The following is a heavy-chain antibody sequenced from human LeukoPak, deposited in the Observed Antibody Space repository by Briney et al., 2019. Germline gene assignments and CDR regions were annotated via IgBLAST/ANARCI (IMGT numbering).Heavy chain of an antibody. D-gene: IGHD4-23*01. J-gene: IGHJ4*02. V-gene: IGHV3-30*02. Sequence: GGTLRLSCAVSGFTFSSYAMHWVRQAPGKGLEWVAFIRYDGGNKYYADSVKGRFTISRDNSKNTLYLQTNSLTPEDTAVYYCAKSRVFYGGNSASGALDHWGQGTLVSVSS. CDR3: AKSRVFYGGNSASGALDH. CDR1: GFTFSSYA. CDR2: IRYDGGNK.